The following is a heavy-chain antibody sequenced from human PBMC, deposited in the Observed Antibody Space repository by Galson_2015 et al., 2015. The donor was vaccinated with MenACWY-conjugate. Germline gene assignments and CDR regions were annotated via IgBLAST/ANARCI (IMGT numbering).Heavy chain of an antibody. CDR1: GFTFDDKD. Sequence: SLRLSCAGYGFTFDDKDMHWVRHAPGKGLEWVSGISWDSGSIDYADSVKGRFTISRDNAKNSLYLQISSLRAEDTALYYCAKSAEYSSGWYAIEYWGQGALVTVSS. J-gene: IGHJ4*02. V-gene: IGHV3-9*01. CDR3: AKSAEYSSGWYAIEY. CDR2: ISWDSGSI. D-gene: IGHD6-19*01.